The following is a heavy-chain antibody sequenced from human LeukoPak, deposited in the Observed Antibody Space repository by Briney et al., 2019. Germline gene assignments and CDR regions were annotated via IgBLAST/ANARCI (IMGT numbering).Heavy chain of an antibody. D-gene: IGHD1-26*01. J-gene: IGHJ4*02. CDR2: INPNSGDT. V-gene: IGHV1-2*02. CDR3: STTRLSGTNYPFDF. Sequence: ASVKVSCKASGYTFTDYYMHWVRQAPGQGLEWMGWINPNSGDTNYAQKFQGRVTMTRDTSISTAYMELSRLRSEDTAVYYCSTTRLSGTNYPFDFWGQGTLVTVSS. CDR1: GYTFTDYY.